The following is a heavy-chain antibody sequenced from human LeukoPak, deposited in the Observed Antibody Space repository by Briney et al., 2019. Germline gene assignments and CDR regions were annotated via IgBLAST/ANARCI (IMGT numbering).Heavy chain of an antibody. J-gene: IGHJ6*02. D-gene: IGHD6-13*01. CDR2: MNPNSGNT. CDR1: GYTFTSYD. Sequence: ASVKASCKASGYTFTSYDINWVRQATGQGLEWMGWMNPNSGNTGYAQKFQGRVTMTRNTSISTAYMELSSLRSEDTAVYYCARWWGYSSSWYAPYYYGMDVWGQGTTVTVSS. V-gene: IGHV1-8*01. CDR3: ARWWGYSSSWYAPYYYGMDV.